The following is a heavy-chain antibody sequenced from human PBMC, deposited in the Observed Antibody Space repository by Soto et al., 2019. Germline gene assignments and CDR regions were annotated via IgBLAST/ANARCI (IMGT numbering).Heavy chain of an antibody. Sequence: GGSLRLSCAASGFTFSSYAMSWVRQAPGKGLEWVSAISGSGGSTYYADSVKGRFTISRDNSKNTLYLQMNSLRAEDTAVYYCARYRPYYYDPYYGMDVWGQGTTVTVSS. CDR2: ISGSGGST. CDR1: GFTFSSYA. D-gene: IGHD3-22*01. CDR3: ARYRPYYYDPYYGMDV. V-gene: IGHV3-23*01. J-gene: IGHJ6*02.